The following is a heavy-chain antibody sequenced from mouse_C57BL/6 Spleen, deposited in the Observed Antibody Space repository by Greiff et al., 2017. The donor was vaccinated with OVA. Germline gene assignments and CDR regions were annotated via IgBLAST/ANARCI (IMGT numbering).Heavy chain of an antibody. Sequence: EVKLQESGPVLVKPGASVKMSCKASGYTFTDYYMNWVKQSHGKSLEWIGVINPYNGGTSYNQKFKGKATLTVDKSSSTAYMELNSLTSEDSAVYYCARGITTEYFDYWGQGTTLTVSS. CDR3: ARGITTEYFDY. D-gene: IGHD1-1*01. V-gene: IGHV1-19*01. CDR2: INPYNGGT. CDR1: GYTFTDYY. J-gene: IGHJ2*01.